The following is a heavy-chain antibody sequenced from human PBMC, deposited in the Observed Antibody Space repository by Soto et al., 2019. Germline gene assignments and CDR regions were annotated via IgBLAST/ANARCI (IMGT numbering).Heavy chain of an antibody. J-gene: IGHJ6*02. CDR3: ARDRSIAAAINYYYYYGMDV. D-gene: IGHD6-13*01. CDR1: GFTFSSYS. V-gene: IGHV3-21*01. CDR2: ISSSSSYI. Sequence: GGSLRLSCAASGFTFSSYSMNWVRQAPGKGLEWVSSISSSSSYIYYADSVKGRFTISRDNAKNSLYLQMNSLRAEDTAVYYCARDRSIAAAINYYYYYGMDVWRQGTTVTVSS.